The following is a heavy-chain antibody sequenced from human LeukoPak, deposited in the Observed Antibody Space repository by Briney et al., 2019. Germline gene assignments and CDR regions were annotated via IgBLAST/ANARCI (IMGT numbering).Heavy chain of an antibody. CDR3: ATEMTAMVYFDY. Sequence: TLSLTCAVSGGSISSRDYSWSWIRQPPGMGLEWIGYIYHSGSTYYNPSLKSRVTISIDRSKNQFSLKLGSVTAADTAVYYCATEMTAMVYFDYWGQGTLVTVSS. CDR2: IYHSGST. J-gene: IGHJ4*02. CDR1: GGSISSRDYS. D-gene: IGHD5-18*01. V-gene: IGHV4-30-2*01.